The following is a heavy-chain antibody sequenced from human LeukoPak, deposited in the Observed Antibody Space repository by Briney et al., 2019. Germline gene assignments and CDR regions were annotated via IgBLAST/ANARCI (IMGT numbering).Heavy chain of an antibody. V-gene: IGHV3-23*01. CDR3: AKERAGYTNPYYFDY. D-gene: IGHD3-16*02. J-gene: IGHJ4*02. Sequence: GGSPRLSCADSGFTFSASAMSGVRQAPGKGLEWVLTIIGSGVTTYSADSVRGRFTISRNNSKTTLYLNLTTLRAEDTAVYYWAKERAGYTNPYYFDYWGQGTLVTVSS. CDR1: GFTFSASA. CDR2: IIGSGVTT.